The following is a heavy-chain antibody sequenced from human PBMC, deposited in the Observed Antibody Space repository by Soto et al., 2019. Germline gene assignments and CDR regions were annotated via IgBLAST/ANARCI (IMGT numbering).Heavy chain of an antibody. Sequence: ASVKVSCKASGYTFTGYYMHWVRQAPGQGLEWMGWINPNSGGTNYAQKFQGWVTMTRDTSISTAYMELSRLRSDDTAVYYCARGRDIVVVPDAIPWFDPWGQGTLVTVSS. CDR3: ARGRDIVVVPDAIPWFDP. J-gene: IGHJ5*02. CDR2: INPNSGGT. V-gene: IGHV1-2*04. CDR1: GYTFTGYY. D-gene: IGHD2-2*01.